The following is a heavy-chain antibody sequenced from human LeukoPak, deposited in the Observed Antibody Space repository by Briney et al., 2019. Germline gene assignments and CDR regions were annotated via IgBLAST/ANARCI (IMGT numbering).Heavy chain of an antibody. CDR2: IYHSGST. CDR3: ARHDASGIDAFDI. V-gene: IGHV4-38-2*02. Sequence: SETLSLTCTVSGYSISSGYYWGWIRQPPGKGLEWIGSIYHSGSTNYNPSLKSRVTISVDTSKNQFSPKLSSVTAADTAAYYCARHDASGIDAFDIWGQGTMVTVSS. D-gene: IGHD3-10*01. CDR1: GYSISSGYY. J-gene: IGHJ3*02.